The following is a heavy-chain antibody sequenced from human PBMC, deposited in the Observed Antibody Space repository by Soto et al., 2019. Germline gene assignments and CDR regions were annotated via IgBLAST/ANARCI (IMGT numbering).Heavy chain of an antibody. CDR2: IYYSGST. CDR3: ARMTFDDYFDY. J-gene: IGHJ4*02. V-gene: IGHV4-61*08. Sequence: SETLSLTCAVSGGSISSGGYSWSWIRQPPGKGLEWIGYIYYSGSTNYNPSLKSRVTISVDTSKNQFSLKLSSVTAADTAVYYCARMTFDDYFDYWGQGTLVTVSS. CDR1: GGSISSGGYS. D-gene: IGHD2-21*02.